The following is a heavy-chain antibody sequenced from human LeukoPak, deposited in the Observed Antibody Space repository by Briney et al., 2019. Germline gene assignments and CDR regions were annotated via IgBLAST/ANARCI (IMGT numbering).Heavy chain of an antibody. CDR3: ARDPTYYYDSSLRGAFDI. CDR2: ISPSGGST. D-gene: IGHD3-22*01. CDR1: GYTFTSYY. J-gene: IGHJ3*02. V-gene: IGHV1-46*01. Sequence: ASVKVSCKASGYTFTSYYMHWVRQAPGQGLEWMGIISPSGGSTSYAQKFQGRVTMTRDMSTSTVYMELSSLRSEDTAVYYCARDPTYYYDSSLRGAFDIWGQGTMVTVSS.